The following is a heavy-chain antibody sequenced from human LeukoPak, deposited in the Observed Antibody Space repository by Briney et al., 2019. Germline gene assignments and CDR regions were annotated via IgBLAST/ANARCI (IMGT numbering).Heavy chain of an antibody. CDR3: ARGNYYGSGPGGGMDV. CDR2: ISYDGSNK. CDR1: GFTFSSYA. J-gene: IGHJ6*02. Sequence: GGSLRLSCAASGFTFSSYAMHWVRQAPGKGLEWVAVISYDGSNKYYADSVKGRFPISRDNSKNTLYLQMNSLRAEDTAVYYCARGNYYGSGPGGGMDVWGQGTTVTVSS. V-gene: IGHV3-30-3*01. D-gene: IGHD3-10*01.